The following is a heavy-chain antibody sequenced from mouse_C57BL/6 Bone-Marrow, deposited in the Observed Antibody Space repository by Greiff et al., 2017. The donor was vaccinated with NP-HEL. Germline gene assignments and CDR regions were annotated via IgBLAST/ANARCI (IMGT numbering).Heavy chain of an antibody. J-gene: IGHJ2*01. V-gene: IGHV1-63*01. CDR1: GYTFTNYW. Sequence: VQLVESGAELVRPGTSVKMSCKASGYTFTNYWIGWAKQRPGHGLEWIGDIYPGGGYTNYNEKFKGKATLTADTSSSTAYMQFSSLTSEDSAIYYCASSANWADYIDYWGQGTTLTVSS. D-gene: IGHD4-1*01. CDR2: IYPGGGYT. CDR3: ASSANWADYIDY.